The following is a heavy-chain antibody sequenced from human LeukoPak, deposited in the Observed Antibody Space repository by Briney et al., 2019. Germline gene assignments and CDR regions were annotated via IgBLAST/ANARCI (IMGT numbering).Heavy chain of an antibody. J-gene: IGHJ4*02. CDR2: IRSKAYGGTT. D-gene: IGHD3-3*01. Sequence: GGSLRLSCTASGFTFGDYAMSWVRQAPGKGPEWVGFIRSKAYGGTTEYAASVKGRFTISRDDSKSIAYLQMNSLKTEDTAVYYCTRDGGGYYDFWSGYYYYFDYWGQGTLVTVSS. V-gene: IGHV3-49*04. CDR3: TRDGGGYYDFWSGYYYYFDY. CDR1: GFTFGDYA.